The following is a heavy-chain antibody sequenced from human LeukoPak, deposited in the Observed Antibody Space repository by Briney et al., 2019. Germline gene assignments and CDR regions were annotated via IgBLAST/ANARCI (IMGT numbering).Heavy chain of an antibody. CDR2: INAGNGNT. Sequence: ASVRVSCKASGYTFTSYAMHWVRQAPGQRLEWMGWINAGNGNTKYSQKFQGRVTITRDTSASTAYMELSSLRSEDTAVYYCARDRWQQLVDYWGQGTLVTVSS. V-gene: IGHV1-3*01. D-gene: IGHD6-13*01. J-gene: IGHJ4*02. CDR1: GYTFTSYA. CDR3: ARDRWQQLVDY.